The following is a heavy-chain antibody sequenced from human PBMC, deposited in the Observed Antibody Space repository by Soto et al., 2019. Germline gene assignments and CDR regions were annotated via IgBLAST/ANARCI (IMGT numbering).Heavy chain of an antibody. J-gene: IGHJ4*02. CDR3: ARGYYYDSSGYYHLDY. V-gene: IGHV3-23*01. D-gene: IGHD3-22*01. CDR2: ISGSDGKT. Sequence: GGSLRLSCAASGFSFGSYALSWVRQAPGKGLEWVPTISGSDGKTFYADSVKGRFSISRDTSQSTLYLQMNSLRSDDTAVYYCARGYYYDSSGYYHLDYWGQGTLVTVSS. CDR1: GFSFGSYA.